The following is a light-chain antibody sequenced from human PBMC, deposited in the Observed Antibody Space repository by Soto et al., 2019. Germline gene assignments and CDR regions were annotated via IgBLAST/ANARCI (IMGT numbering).Light chain of an antibody. CDR3: QQYINWPPIT. V-gene: IGKV3-15*01. J-gene: IGKJ5*01. Sequence: TQAPVTLSWSAGERLTLACMASQSVSSNLAWYQQKPGQAPRRLIYGASTRATGIPARFSGSGSGTELTLTISSLQSEDFAVYSCQQYINWPPITVGQGTRPEIK. CDR1: QSVSSN. CDR2: GAS.